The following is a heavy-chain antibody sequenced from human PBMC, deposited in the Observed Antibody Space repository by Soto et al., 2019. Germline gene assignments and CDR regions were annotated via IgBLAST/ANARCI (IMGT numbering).Heavy chain of an antibody. CDR3: ARGALAGPYYFDY. CDR1: GGSISSSHW. Sequence: QVHLQESGPGLVKPSGTLSLTCAVSGGSISSSHWWSWVRQPPGKGLEWIGEMYHSGSTNYNPSLKSRVTISMDNSENQFSLKLSSVTAADTAVYYCARGALAGPYYFDYWGQGILVTVSS. D-gene: IGHD6-19*01. V-gene: IGHV4-4*02. CDR2: MYHSGST. J-gene: IGHJ4*02.